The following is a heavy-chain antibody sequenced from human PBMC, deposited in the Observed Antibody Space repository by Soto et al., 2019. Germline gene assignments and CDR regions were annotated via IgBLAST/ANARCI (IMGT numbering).Heavy chain of an antibody. CDR3: ARDLGGPDY. D-gene: IGHD3-16*01. V-gene: IGHV3-74*03. CDR2: LSSDGFGT. Sequence: PGGSLRLSCAASGFTLSPYWMHWVRQAPGRGLEWVARLSSDGFGTAYADSVKGRFLISRDTARNTLFLHMNILRPEDTAVYYCARDLGGPDYWGRGTFVTVYS. J-gene: IGHJ4*02. CDR1: GFTLSPYW.